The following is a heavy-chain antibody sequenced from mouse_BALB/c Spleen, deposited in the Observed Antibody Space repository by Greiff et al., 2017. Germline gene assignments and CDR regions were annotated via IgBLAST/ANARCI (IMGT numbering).Heavy chain of an antibody. Sequence: EVQVVESGGGLVQPGGSRKLSCAASGFTFSSFGMHWVRQAPEKGLEWVAYISSGSSTIYYADTVKGRFTISRDNPKNTLFLQMTSLRSEDTAMYYCARGARATRYYAMDYWGQGTSVTVSS. J-gene: IGHJ4*01. CDR2: ISSGSSTI. D-gene: IGHD3-1*01. CDR1: GFTFSSFG. V-gene: IGHV5-17*02. CDR3: ARGARATRYYAMDY.